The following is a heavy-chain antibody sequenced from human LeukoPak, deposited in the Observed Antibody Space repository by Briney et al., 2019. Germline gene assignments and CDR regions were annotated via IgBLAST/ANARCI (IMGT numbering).Heavy chain of an antibody. Sequence: SQTLSLTCAISGDSVSSNSAAWSWIRQSPSRGLEWLGRTYHRSNWHNDYAVSVKSRITINPDTSKNQFSLQPNSVTPEDTAVYFCARDKRRYIAAAGTDYYYGMDVWGQGTTVTVSS. CDR1: GDSVSSNSAA. CDR3: ARDKRRYIAAAGTDYYYGMDV. CDR2: TYHRSNWHN. D-gene: IGHD6-13*01. V-gene: IGHV6-1*01. J-gene: IGHJ6*02.